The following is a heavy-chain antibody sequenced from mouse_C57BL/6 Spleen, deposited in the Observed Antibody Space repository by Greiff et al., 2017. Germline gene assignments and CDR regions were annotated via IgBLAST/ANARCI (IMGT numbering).Heavy chain of an antibody. CDR1: GYSITSGCY. D-gene: IGHD2-12*01. J-gene: IGHJ4*01. V-gene: IGHV3-6*01. Sequence: EVQLQQSGPGLVKPSQSLSLTCSVSGYSITSGCYWNWIRQFPGNKLEWMGYISYDGSNNYNPSLKNRISITRDTSKNQFFLKLNSVTTEYTATYYCARGDYNIAMDDWGKGTTVTVSS. CDR3: ARGDYNIAMDD. CDR2: ISYDGSN.